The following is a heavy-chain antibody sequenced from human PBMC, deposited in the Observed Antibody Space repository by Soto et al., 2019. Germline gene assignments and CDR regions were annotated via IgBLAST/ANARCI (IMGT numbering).Heavy chain of an antibody. CDR3: APGHSGEYTDGFDY. CDR2: IYHSGST. J-gene: IGHJ4*02. CDR1: GGSISSGGYS. Sequence: QLQLQESGSGLVKPSQTLSLTCAVSGGSISSGGYSWSWIRQPPGKGLEWLGYIYHSGSTYYNPSLKGRVTISGDKAKNQLSLKLSSLTAEDTAVYYCAPGHSGEYTDGFDYWGQGTLVTVSS. D-gene: IGHD6-25*01. V-gene: IGHV4-30-2*01.